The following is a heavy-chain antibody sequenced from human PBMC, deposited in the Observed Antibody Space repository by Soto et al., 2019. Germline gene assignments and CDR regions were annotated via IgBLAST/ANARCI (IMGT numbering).Heavy chain of an antibody. V-gene: IGHV1-69*13. CDR1: GGTFSSYA. D-gene: IGHD3-22*01. CDR2: IIPIFGTA. J-gene: IGHJ4*02. CDR3: ARHYYDSSGYRSNIDY. Sequence: SVKVSCKASGGTFSSYAISWVRQAPGQGLEWMGGIIPIFGTANYAQKFQGRVTITADESTSTAYMELSSLRSEDTAVYYCARHYYDSSGYRSNIDYWGQGTLGTVSS.